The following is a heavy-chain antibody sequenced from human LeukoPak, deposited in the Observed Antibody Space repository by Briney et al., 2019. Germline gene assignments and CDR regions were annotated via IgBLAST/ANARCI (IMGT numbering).Heavy chain of an antibody. CDR3: ARHGGAFDY. V-gene: IGHV5-51*07. CDR1: GYSFTSSW. CDR2: VFPADSDT. J-gene: IGHJ4*02. Sequence: GESLKISCKGSGYSFTSSWIGWVHQMPGKGLEWMGIVFPADSDTRYSPSFQGQVTFSADKSISTAYLQWSSLKASDSAMYYCARHGGAFDYWGQGTLVTVSS. D-gene: IGHD4-17*01.